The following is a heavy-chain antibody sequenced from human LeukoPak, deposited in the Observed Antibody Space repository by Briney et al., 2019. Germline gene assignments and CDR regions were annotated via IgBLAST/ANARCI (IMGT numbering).Heavy chain of an antibody. CDR1: GGSISSSSYY. Sequence: PSETLSLTCTVSGGSISSSSYYWGWIRQPPGKGLEWIGSIYYSGGTYYNPSLKSRVTISVDTSKNQFSLKLSSVTAADTAVYYCARVTRVAGGFDPWGQGTLVTVSS. CDR3: ARVTRVAGGFDP. CDR2: IYYSGGT. V-gene: IGHV4-39*07. D-gene: IGHD6-19*01. J-gene: IGHJ5*02.